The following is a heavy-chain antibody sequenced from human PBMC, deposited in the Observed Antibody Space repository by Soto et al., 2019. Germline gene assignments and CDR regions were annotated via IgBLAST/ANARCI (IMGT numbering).Heavy chain of an antibody. V-gene: IGHV1-2*02. CDR2: ISPKSGGT. CDR1: GYSFINYY. D-gene: IGHD6-6*01. CDR3: ARNQSSSSVYYGMDV. Sequence: ASVKVSCKASGYSFINYYMHWVRQAPGQGFEWMGRISPKSGGTNYSQKFQGRVTMTRDTSISTAYMELSRLRSDDTAVYYCARNQSSSSVYYGMDVWGQGTTVTVSS. J-gene: IGHJ6*02.